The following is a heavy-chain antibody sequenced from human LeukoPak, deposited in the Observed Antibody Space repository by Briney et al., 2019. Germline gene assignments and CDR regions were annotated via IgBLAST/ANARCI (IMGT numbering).Heavy chain of an antibody. CDR2: INHSGST. D-gene: IGHD2-15*01. Sequence: PSETLSLTCAVYGGSFSGYYWSWIRQPPGKGLEWIGEINHSGSTNYNPSLKSRVTISVDTSKNQCSLKLSSVTAADTAVYYCAREKYCSGGSCLDYWGQGTLVTVS. J-gene: IGHJ4*02. V-gene: IGHV4-34*01. CDR3: AREKYCSGGSCLDY. CDR1: GGSFSGYY.